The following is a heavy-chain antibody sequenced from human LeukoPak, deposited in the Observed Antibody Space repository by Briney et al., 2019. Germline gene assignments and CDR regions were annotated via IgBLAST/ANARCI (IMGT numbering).Heavy chain of an antibody. D-gene: IGHD6-13*01. J-gene: IGHJ4*02. Sequence: GASVKVSCKASGYTFTGYYMHWVRQAPGQGLEWMGWINPNSGGTNYARKFQGGVTMTRDTSISTAYMELSRLRSDDTAVYYCARGIAAAGIDYWGQGTLVTVSS. CDR2: INPNSGGT. CDR1: GYTFTGYY. V-gene: IGHV1-2*02. CDR3: ARGIAAAGIDY.